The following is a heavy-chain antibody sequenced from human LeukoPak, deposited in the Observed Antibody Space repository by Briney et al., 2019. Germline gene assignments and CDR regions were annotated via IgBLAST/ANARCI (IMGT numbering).Heavy chain of an antibody. D-gene: IGHD4-17*01. Sequence: GGSLRLSCAASGFTFSSDAMSWVRQAPGKGLERVSAISGSGGSPYYADSVKGRFTICRDNSKNTLNLQMNSKRTEDTAVYYCAKSPGTTEPTIGYWGQGTMVTVSS. CDR1: GFTFSSDA. V-gene: IGHV3-23*01. CDR2: ISGSGGSP. J-gene: IGHJ4*02. CDR3: AKSPGTTEPTIGY.